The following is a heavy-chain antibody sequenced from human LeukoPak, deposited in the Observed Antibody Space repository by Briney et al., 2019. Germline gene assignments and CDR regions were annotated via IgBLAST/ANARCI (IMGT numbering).Heavy chain of an antibody. J-gene: IGHJ4*02. Sequence: PSETLSFTCTVSGGSISSGSYYWSWIRQPAGKGLEWIGRIYTSGSTNYNPSLKSRVTISVDTSKNQFSLKLSSVTAADTAVYYCARVEWGVFVDYWGQGTLVTVSS. CDR2: IYTSGST. CDR1: GGSISSGSYY. CDR3: ARVEWGVFVDY. V-gene: IGHV4-61*02. D-gene: IGHD1-26*01.